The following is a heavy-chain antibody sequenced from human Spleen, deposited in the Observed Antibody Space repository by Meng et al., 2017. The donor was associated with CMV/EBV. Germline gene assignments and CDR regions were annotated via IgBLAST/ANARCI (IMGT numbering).Heavy chain of an antibody. Sequence: GGSLRLSCAASGFTFSSYDIHWVRQAPGKGLEWVTVIWYDGSNKYYGGSVKGRFTISRDNSKNTVDLQMNNLRAEDTGVYYCAKDSHRHYHYWSAYYQQSNSHNYGVDVWGQGTTVTVSS. J-gene: IGHJ6*02. D-gene: IGHD3-3*01. CDR1: GFTFSSYD. V-gene: IGHV3-33*06. CDR2: IWYDGSNK. CDR3: AKDSHRHYHYWSAYYQQSNSHNYGVDV.